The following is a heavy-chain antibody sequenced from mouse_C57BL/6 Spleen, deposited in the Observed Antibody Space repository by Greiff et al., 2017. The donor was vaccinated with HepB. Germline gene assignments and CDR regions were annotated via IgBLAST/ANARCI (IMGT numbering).Heavy chain of an antibody. Sequence: DVQLVESGGGLVQPGGSLKLSCAASGFTFSDYYMYWVRQTPEKRLEWVAYISNGGGSTYYPDTVKGRFTISRDNAKNTLYLQMSRLKSEDTAMYYCARQKLGWFAYWGQGTLVTVSA. CDR3: ARQKLGWFAY. D-gene: IGHD4-1*01. V-gene: IGHV5-12*01. CDR1: GFTFSDYY. CDR2: ISNGGGST. J-gene: IGHJ3*01.